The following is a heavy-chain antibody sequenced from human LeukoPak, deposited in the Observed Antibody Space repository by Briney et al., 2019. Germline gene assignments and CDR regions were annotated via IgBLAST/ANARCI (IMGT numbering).Heavy chain of an antibody. Sequence: PGGSLRLSCAASGFSFSSYAMSWVRQAPGKGLEWASSISVSGADIYYADSVKGRFTTSRDKSKNTLYLQMTSLRAEDTAVYYCAKVDSSGWYPDDAFDVWGQGTTVTVSS. D-gene: IGHD6-19*01. CDR1: GFSFSSYA. CDR3: AKVDSSGWYPDDAFDV. CDR2: ISVSGADI. J-gene: IGHJ3*01. V-gene: IGHV3-23*01.